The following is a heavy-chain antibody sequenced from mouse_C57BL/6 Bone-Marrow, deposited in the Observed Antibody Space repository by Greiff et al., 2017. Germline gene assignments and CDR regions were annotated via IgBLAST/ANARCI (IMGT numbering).Heavy chain of an antibody. Sequence: VQLQQSGPGLVQPSQSLSITCTVSGFSLTSYGVHWVRQPPGQGLEWLGVIWRGGSTDYNAAFISRLSISKDNSKSQVFFKMNSLQADDTAIYYCAKNGPSWYFDVWGTGTTVTVSA. CDR3: AKNGPSWYFDV. CDR1: GFSLTSYG. CDR2: IWRGGST. J-gene: IGHJ1*03. V-gene: IGHV2-4*01.